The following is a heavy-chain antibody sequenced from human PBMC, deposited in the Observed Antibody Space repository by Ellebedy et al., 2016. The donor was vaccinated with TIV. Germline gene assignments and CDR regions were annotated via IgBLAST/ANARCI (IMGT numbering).Heavy chain of an antibody. CDR2: ISGSAVST. Sequence: GESLKISXAASGFSFSDYAMTWVRQAPGKGLEWVSAISGSAVSTYYADSVKGRFTISRDNSKNTLDLQMNSLRAEDTAVYFCAKDRYGDRRRYFTDWGQGTLVTVSS. V-gene: IGHV3-23*01. CDR3: AKDRYGDRRRYFTD. J-gene: IGHJ4*02. D-gene: IGHD4-17*01. CDR1: GFSFSDYA.